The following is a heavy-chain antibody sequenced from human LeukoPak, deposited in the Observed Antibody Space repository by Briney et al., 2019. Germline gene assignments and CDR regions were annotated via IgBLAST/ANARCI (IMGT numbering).Heavy chain of an antibody. Sequence: SETLSLTCAVYGGSFSGYYWSWIRQPPGKGLEWIGEINHSGSTSYNPSLKSRVTISVDTSKNQFSLKLSPVTAADTAVYYCARRPGWGLTIFGLVPRCGAFDPWGQGTLVTVSS. J-gene: IGHJ5*02. CDR3: ARRPGWGLTIFGLVPRCGAFDP. V-gene: IGHV4-34*01. CDR2: INHSGST. CDR1: GGSFSGYY. D-gene: IGHD3-3*01.